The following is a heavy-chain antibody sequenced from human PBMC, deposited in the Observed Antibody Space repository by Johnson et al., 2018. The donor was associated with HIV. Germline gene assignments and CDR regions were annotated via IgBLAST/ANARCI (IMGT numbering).Heavy chain of an antibody. Sequence: EVQLVESGGGVERPGESLRLSCVGSGFMFDDYAMSWVRQVPGKGLEWVSGIDWTGANAGYADSVKGRFTIFRDNAKNSLYLQMNSLRPEDTAVYHCARVRSSVPYHYSNYPLGAFDIWGQGTMVTVSS. CDR2: IDWTGANA. J-gene: IGHJ3*02. CDR3: ARVRSSVPYHYSNYPLGAFDI. D-gene: IGHD4-11*01. V-gene: IGHV3-20*01. CDR1: GFMFDDYA.